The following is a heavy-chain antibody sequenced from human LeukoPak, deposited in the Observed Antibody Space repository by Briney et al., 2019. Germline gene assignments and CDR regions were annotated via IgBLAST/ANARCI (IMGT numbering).Heavy chain of an antibody. Sequence: PGGSLRLSCATSEFSFSAAWMSWVRQAPGKGLEWIGLIRSEGGGGTADYAAPVKGRFTISRDDSRNTVYLQMNSLQTEDTAVYYCTWIHRTFGIAVNDYYYYMAVWGKGTTVTVSS. V-gene: IGHV3-15*01. D-gene: IGHD3-3*01. J-gene: IGHJ6*03. CDR2: IRSEGGGGTA. CDR3: TWIHRTFGIAVNDYYYYMAV. CDR1: EFSFSAAW.